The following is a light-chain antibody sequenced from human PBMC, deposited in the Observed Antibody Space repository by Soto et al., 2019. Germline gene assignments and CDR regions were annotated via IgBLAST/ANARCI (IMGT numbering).Light chain of an antibody. CDR1: QSIDNY. CDR3: QQSYSTPLYT. Sequence: EIQMTQSPSSLSASVGDRVTITCRASQSIDNYLNWYQQKPGKAPKLLIYAASNLQSGVPSRFSGSGSGTDFTITVSSLQPEDSATYYCQQSYSTPLYTFGQGTKLEIK. CDR2: AAS. J-gene: IGKJ2*01. V-gene: IGKV1-39*01.